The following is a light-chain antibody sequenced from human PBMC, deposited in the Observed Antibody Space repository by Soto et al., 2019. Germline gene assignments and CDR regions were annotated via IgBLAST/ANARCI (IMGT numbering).Light chain of an antibody. CDR3: DSYTSSRAYV. CDR1: SSDFGDDKY. V-gene: IGLV2-14*01. J-gene: IGLJ1*01. Sequence: QSALTQPASVSGSPGQSITVSCTGSSSDFGDDKYVSWYQQQPGKGPKLIIHEVSNRPSGVSNRFSGSKSGNTASLTISGLQAEDEADYYCDSYTSSRAYVFGIGTKLTVL. CDR2: EVS.